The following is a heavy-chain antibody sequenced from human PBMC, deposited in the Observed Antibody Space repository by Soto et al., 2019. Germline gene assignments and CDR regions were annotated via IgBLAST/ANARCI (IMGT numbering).Heavy chain of an antibody. CDR2: IYYSGST. CDR1: GGSISSSSYY. Sequence: SETLSLTCTVSGGSISSSSYYWGWIRQPPGKGLEWIGSIYYSGSTYYNPSLKSRVTISVDTSKNQFSLKLSSVTAADTAVYYCARHYDFWSGYYRFDPWGQGTLVTVSS. V-gene: IGHV4-39*01. CDR3: ARHYDFWSGYYRFDP. D-gene: IGHD3-3*01. J-gene: IGHJ5*02.